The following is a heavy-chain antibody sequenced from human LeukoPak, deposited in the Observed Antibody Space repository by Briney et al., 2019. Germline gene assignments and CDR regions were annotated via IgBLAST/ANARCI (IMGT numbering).Heavy chain of an antibody. Sequence: TSETLSLTCAVYGGSFSGYYWSGIRQPPGKGLEWMGEINHSGSTNYNPSLKSRVTISVGTSKNQFSLKLSSVTAPDTAVYYCARDTGYFTFDYWGQGTLVTVPS. D-gene: IGHD3/OR15-3a*01. J-gene: IGHJ4*02. V-gene: IGHV4-34*01. CDR3: ARDTGYFTFDY. CDR2: INHSGST. CDR1: GGSFSGYY.